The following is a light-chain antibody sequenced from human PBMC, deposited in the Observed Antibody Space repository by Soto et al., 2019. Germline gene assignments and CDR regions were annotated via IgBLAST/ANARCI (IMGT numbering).Light chain of an antibody. CDR3: QQYNSYPST. J-gene: IGKJ1*01. Sequence: DIQMTQSPSTLSASVGDRVTITCRASQSISSWLAWYQQKPGKAPKLLIYDASSLESGVPSRFSGSESGTEFTLTISSLQPDDFATYYCQQYNSYPSTFGQGNKVEIK. CDR2: DAS. CDR1: QSISSW. V-gene: IGKV1-5*01.